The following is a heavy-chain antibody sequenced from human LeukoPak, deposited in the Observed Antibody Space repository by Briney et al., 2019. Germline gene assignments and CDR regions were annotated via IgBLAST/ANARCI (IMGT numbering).Heavy chain of an antibody. Sequence: SETLSLTCTVSGVSISSYYWSWIRQPPGKGLEWIGYIYYSGSTNYNPSLKSRVTISVDTSKNQFSLKLSSVTAADTAVYYCARGYGSGSFIDYWGQGTLVTVSS. CDR1: GVSISSYY. V-gene: IGHV4-59*01. CDR2: IYYSGST. D-gene: IGHD3-10*01. J-gene: IGHJ4*02. CDR3: ARGYGSGSFIDY.